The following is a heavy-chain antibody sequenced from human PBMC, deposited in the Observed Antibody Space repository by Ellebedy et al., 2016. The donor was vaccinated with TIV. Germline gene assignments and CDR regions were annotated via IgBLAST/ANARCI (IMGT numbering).Heavy chain of an antibody. CDR2: INPDSGGT. J-gene: IGHJ6*02. CDR1: GYTFTGYY. D-gene: IGHD6-13*01. Sequence: ASVKVSCKTSGYTFTGYYMHWVRQAPGQGLEWMGWINPDSGGTNYAQKFQGRVTMTRETSISTAYMELGRLRSDDTAVYYCARIRRGSSGMDVWGQGTTVTVSS. V-gene: IGHV1-2*02. CDR3: ARIRRGSSGMDV.